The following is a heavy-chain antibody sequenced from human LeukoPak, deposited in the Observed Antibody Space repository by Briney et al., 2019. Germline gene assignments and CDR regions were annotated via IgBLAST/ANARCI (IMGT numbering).Heavy chain of an antibody. CDR3: ARDWDGRSDSFDP. Sequence: SVEVSCKASGGTFSSYAISWVRQAPGQGLEWMGGIIPIFGTANYAQKFQGRVTITTDESTSTAYMELGSLTSDDTAVYYCARDWDGRSDSFDPWGQGTLVTVSS. CDR1: GGTFSSYA. V-gene: IGHV1-69*05. D-gene: IGHD1-26*01. CDR2: IIPIFGTA. J-gene: IGHJ5*02.